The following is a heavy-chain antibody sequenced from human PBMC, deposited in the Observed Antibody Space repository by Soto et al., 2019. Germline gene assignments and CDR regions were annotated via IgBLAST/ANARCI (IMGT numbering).Heavy chain of an antibody. CDR2: INAGSGGT. CDR3: ARERGSTATFDY. D-gene: IGHD4-17*01. CDR1: GYAFSRYA. V-gene: IGHV1-3*01. J-gene: IGHJ4*02. Sequence: ASVKVSCKASGYAFSRYAINWVRQAPGQGLEWLGWINAGSGGTKYSQNFQGRVTITRDTAASTVYLDLSSLGSDDTAVYYCARERGSTATFDYWGQGTLVTVSS.